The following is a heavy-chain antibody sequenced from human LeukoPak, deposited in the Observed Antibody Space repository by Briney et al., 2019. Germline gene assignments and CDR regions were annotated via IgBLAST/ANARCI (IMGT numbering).Heavy chain of an antibody. D-gene: IGHD3-10*01. Sequence: GGSLRLSCAASGFTFNNYNMNWVRQAPGKGLEWVSAISGSGGSTYYADSVKGRFTISRDNSKNTLYLQMNSLRAEDTAVYYCAKDLWFGEQGDYWGQGTLVTVSP. CDR2: ISGSGGST. J-gene: IGHJ4*02. CDR1: GFTFNNYN. V-gene: IGHV3-23*01. CDR3: AKDLWFGEQGDY.